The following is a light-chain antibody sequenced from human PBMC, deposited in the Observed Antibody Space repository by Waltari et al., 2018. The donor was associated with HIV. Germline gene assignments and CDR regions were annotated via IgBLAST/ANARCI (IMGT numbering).Light chain of an antibody. V-gene: IGLV2-8*01. CDR1: SSDIGAYDS. CDR2: GVS. J-gene: IGLJ2*01. Sequence: QSALTQPPSASGSLGQSVTISCTGSSSDIGAYDSVSWFQQHPNNAPKLLLYGVSKRPSGVPCRFSGSRSGETAFLIVSGLQPDDTAGYFCSSYGDNIRVLFGGGTNLTVL. CDR3: SSYGDNIRVL.